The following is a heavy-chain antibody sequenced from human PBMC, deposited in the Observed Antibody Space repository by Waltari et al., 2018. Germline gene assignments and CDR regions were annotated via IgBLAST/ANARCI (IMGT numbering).Heavy chain of an antibody. CDR1: GYTFTGFY. V-gene: IGHV1-2*02. J-gene: IGHJ3*02. CDR3: GRVGDRGLRNAFHI. D-gene: IGHD3-16*01. CDR2: CNPQSGGT. Sequence: QEQLVQSGAEVKKPGASVMVSCTASGYTFTGFYMHWVRQASGQGLEWMGWCNPQSGGTGYAEKVQGMVTMTRDTSISTAYMELSRLTSDDTALYYCGRVGDRGLRNAFHIWGQGTMVTVSS.